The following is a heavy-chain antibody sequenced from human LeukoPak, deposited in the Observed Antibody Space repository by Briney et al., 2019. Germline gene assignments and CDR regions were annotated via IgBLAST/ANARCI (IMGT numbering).Heavy chain of an antibody. D-gene: IGHD6-13*01. CDR1: GGTFSSYA. V-gene: IGHV1-69*04. CDR2: IIPIFGIA. CDR3: ARDPQGSASIAAAGTDAFDI. J-gene: IGHJ3*02. Sequence: EASVKVSCKASGGTFSSYAISWVRQAPGQGLEWIGRIIPIFGIANYAQKFQGRVTITADKSTSTDYMELSRLRSEDTVVYYCARDPQGSASIAAAGTDAFDIWGQGKMVTVSS.